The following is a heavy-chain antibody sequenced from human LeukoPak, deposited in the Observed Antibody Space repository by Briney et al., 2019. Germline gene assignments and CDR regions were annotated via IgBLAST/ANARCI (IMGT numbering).Heavy chain of an antibody. J-gene: IGHJ4*02. Sequence: GGSLRLSCAASGFTFSSYAMSWVRQAPGKGLECVSAIIGSGGSTYYADSMKGRFTISRDNSKNTLYLQMNSLRAEDTAVYYCAHYRSRLPGWADYWGQGALVTVSS. CDR3: AHYRSRLPGWADY. CDR2: IIGSGGST. CDR1: GFTFSSYA. D-gene: IGHD1-14*01. V-gene: IGHV3-23*01.